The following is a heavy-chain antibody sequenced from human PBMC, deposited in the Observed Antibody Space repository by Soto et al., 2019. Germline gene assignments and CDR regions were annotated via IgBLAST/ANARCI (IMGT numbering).Heavy chain of an antibody. Sequence: TLSLTCTVSGGSISSYYWSWIRQPPGKGLEWIGYIYYSGSTNYNPSLKSRVTISVDTSKNQFSLQLSSVTAADTAVYYCARDGSSFSLLSVWGPGTTVTVSS. J-gene: IGHJ6*02. D-gene: IGHD6-6*01. CDR1: GGSISSYY. V-gene: IGHV4-59*01. CDR2: IYYSGST. CDR3: ARDGSSFSLLSV.